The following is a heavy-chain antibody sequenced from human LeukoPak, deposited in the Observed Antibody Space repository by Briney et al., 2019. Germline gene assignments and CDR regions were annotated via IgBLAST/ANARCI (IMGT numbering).Heavy chain of an antibody. V-gene: IGHV1-24*01. D-gene: IGHD3-10*01. CDR2: FDPEDGET. Sequence: ASVKVSCKVSGYTLTELSMHWVRQAPGKGLEWMGGFDPEDGETIYAQKFQGRVTMTEDTSTDTAYMELSSLRSEDTAVYYCASGRSGVRGVQYYFDYWGQGTLVTASS. CDR3: ASGRSGVRGVQYYFDY. J-gene: IGHJ4*02. CDR1: GYTLTELS.